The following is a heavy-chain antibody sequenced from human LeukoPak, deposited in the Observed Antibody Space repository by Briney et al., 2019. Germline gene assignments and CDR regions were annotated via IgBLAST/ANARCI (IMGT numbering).Heavy chain of an antibody. J-gene: IGHJ4*02. D-gene: IGHD4-17*01. CDR3: ARVYGVFGLDY. CDR1: GFTFSSYA. Sequence: GGSLRLSCAASGFTFSSYAMHWVRQAPGKGLEWVAVISYDGSNKYYADSVKGRFTISRDNSKNTLYLQMNSLRAEDTAVYYCARVYGVFGLDYWGQGTLVTVSS. CDR2: ISYDGSNK. V-gene: IGHV3-30-3*01.